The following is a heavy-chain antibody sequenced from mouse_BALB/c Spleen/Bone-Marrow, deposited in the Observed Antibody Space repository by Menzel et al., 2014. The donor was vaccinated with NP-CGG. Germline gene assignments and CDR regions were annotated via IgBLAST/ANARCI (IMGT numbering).Heavy chain of an antibody. CDR2: FYPGSGSI. V-gene: IGHV1-62-2*01. J-gene: IGHJ3*01. D-gene: IGHD1-2*01. Sequence: VQLQQSGAELVKPGASVKLSCKASGYTFTEYTIHWVKQRSGQGLEWIGWFYPGSGSIKYNEKFKDKATSTADKSSSTVYMELSRLTSEDSAVYFCARHEEGFITTAAWFAYWGQGTLVTVSA. CDR1: GYTFTEYT. CDR3: ARHEEGFITTAAWFAY.